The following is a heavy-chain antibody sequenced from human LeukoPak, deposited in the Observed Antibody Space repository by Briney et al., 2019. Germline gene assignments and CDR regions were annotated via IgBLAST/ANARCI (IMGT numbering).Heavy chain of an antibody. CDR3: ARGYCSGGSCYWPFDY. V-gene: IGHV1-69*04. D-gene: IGHD2-15*01. J-gene: IGHJ4*02. CDR2: IIPILGIA. Sequence: SVKVSCKASGGTFSSYAISWVRQAPGQGLEWMGRIIPILGIANYAQKFQGRVTITADTSTSTAYMELSSLRSEDTAVYYCARGYCSGGSCYWPFDYWGQGTLVTVSS. CDR1: GGTFSSYA.